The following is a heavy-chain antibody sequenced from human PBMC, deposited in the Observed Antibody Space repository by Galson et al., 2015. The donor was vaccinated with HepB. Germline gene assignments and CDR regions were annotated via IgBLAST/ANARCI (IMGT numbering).Heavy chain of an antibody. J-gene: IGHJ4*02. V-gene: IGHV6-1*01. Sequence: CAIAGDSVSSNSASWNWIRQSPSRGLEWLGMTYYRFTWFYDYAVSVKSRMSINPDTSKNQFSLQLKSVTPEDTAVYYCSRGVLTWTGYDYGSFFDYWGQGSQVTVSS. D-gene: IGHD5-12*01. CDR3: SRGVLTWTGYDYGSFFDY. CDR2: TYYRFTWFY. CDR1: GDSVSSNSAS.